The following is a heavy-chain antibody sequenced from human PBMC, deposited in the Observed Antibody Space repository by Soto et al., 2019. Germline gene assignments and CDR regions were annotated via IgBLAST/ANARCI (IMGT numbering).Heavy chain of an antibody. V-gene: IGHV3-48*03. Sequence: EVQLVESGGGLVQPGGSLRLSCAASGFTFGSYEMNWVRQAPGKGLEWLSYISVSGSPIYYAESVKGRFIISSDSAKNSLYLQMNSLRAEDTAIYFCARGGRFFVAWGQGTLVTVSS. D-gene: IGHD3-16*01. J-gene: IGHJ5*02. CDR3: ARGGRFFVA. CDR2: ISVSGSPI. CDR1: GFTFGSYE.